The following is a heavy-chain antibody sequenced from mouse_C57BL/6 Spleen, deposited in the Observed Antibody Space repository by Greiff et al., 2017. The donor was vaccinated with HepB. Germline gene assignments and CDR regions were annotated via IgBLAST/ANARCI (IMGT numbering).Heavy chain of an antibody. Sequence: QVQLQQPGTELVKPGASVKLSCKASGYTFTSYWMHWVKQRPGQGLEWIGNINPSNGGTNYNEKFKSKATRTVDKSSSTAYMQRSSLTSEDSAVYYCARFYGNYPYWYFDVWGTGTTVTVSS. V-gene: IGHV1-53*01. CDR1: GYTFTSYW. CDR3: ARFYGNYPYWYFDV. D-gene: IGHD2-1*01. J-gene: IGHJ1*03. CDR2: INPSNGGT.